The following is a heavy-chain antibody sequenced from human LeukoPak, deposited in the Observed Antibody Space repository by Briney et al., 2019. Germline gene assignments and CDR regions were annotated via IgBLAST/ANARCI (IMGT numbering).Heavy chain of an antibody. CDR2: INPNSGGT. CDR3: ARVPGSGSYYAFDY. CDR1: GYTFTGYY. J-gene: IGHJ4*02. Sequence: GASVKVSCKASGYTFTGYYMHWVRQAPGQGLEWMGWINPNSGGTSYAQKFQGRVTITADESTSTAYMELSSLRSEDTAVYYCARVPGSGSYYAFDYWGQGTLVTVSS. D-gene: IGHD3-10*01. V-gene: IGHV1-2*02.